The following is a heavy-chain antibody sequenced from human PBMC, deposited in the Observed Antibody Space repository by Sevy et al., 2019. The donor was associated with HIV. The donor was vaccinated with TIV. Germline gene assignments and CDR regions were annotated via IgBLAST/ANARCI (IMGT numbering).Heavy chain of an antibody. V-gene: IGHV1-24*01. Sequence: ASVKVSCKVSGYTLSRLSMLWVRQGPGKGLEWMGRFDPEDDETIYAQKFQGRVTMTEDTSTDTAYMELSSLRFEDTAVYYCATAKDYYENSGDPFDYWGQGTLVTVSS. CDR2: FDPEDDET. J-gene: IGHJ4*02. CDR1: GYTLSRLS. CDR3: ATAKDYYENSGDPFDY. D-gene: IGHD3-22*01.